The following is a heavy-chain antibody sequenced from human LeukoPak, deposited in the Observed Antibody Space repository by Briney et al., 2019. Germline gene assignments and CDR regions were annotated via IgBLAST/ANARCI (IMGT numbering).Heavy chain of an antibody. CDR2: INPNSGGT. D-gene: IGHD1-26*01. Sequence: ASVKVSCKASGYTFTGYYMHWVRQAPGQGLEWMGWINPNSGGTNYAQKLQGRVTMTRDTSISTAYMELSRLRSDDTAVYYCARDLWELHYYFDYWGQGTLVTVSS. CDR3: ARDLWELHYYFDY. V-gene: IGHV1-2*02. CDR1: GYTFTGYY. J-gene: IGHJ4*02.